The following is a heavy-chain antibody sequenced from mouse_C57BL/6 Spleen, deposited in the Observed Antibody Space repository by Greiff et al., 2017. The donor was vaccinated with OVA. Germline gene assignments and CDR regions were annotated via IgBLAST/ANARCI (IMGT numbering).Heavy chain of an antibody. CDR3: ARDSGTDY. Sequence: EVQLQQSGPELVKPGASVKISCKASGYSFTGYYMNWVKQSPEKSLEWIGEINPSTGGTTYNQKFKAKATLTVDKSSSTAYMQLKSLTSEDSAAYYCARDSGTDYWGQGTTLTVSS. V-gene: IGHV1-42*01. J-gene: IGHJ2*01. D-gene: IGHD4-1*01. CDR2: INPSTGGT. CDR1: GYSFTGYY.